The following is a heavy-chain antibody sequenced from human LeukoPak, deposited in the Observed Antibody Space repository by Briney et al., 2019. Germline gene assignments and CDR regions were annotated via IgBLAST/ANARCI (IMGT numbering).Heavy chain of an antibody. J-gene: IGHJ3*02. CDR2: ISSSSYI. CDR3: ARGEYYDSSGYSTSKDAFDI. D-gene: IGHD3-22*01. V-gene: IGHV3-69-1*01. Sequence: ETLSLTCTVSGGSISSYYWSWIRQPPGKGLEWVSSISSSSYIYYADSVKGRFTISRDNAKNSLYLQMNSLRAEDTAVYYCARGEYYDSSGYSTSKDAFDIWGQGTMVTVSS. CDR1: GGSISSYY.